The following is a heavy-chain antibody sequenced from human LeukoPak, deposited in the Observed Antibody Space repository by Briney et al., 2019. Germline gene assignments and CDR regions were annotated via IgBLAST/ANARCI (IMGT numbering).Heavy chain of an antibody. CDR2: ISWNSGSI. Sequence: GGSLRLSCAASGFTFDDYAMHWVRQAPGKGLEWVSGISWNSGSIGYADSVKGRFTISRDNAKNSLYLQMSSLRAEDTALYYCAKGYIAAAVHYWYFDLWGRGTLVTVSS. CDR1: GFTFDDYA. V-gene: IGHV3-9*01. D-gene: IGHD6-13*01. CDR3: AKGYIAAAVHYWYFDL. J-gene: IGHJ2*01.